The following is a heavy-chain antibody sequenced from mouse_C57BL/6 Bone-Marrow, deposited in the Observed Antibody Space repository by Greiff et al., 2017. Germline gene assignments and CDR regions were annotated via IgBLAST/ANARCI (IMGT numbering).Heavy chain of an antibody. D-gene: IGHD4-1*01. CDR3: AKNSGAGTAWFAY. CDR2: IWRGGST. J-gene: IGHJ3*01. Sequence: VKLVESGPGLVQPSQSLSITCTVSGFSLTSYGVHCVRQSPGKGLEWLGVIWRGGSTDYNAAFMSRLSITKDNSKSQVFFKMNSLQADDTAIYYCAKNSGAGTAWFAYWGQGTLVTVSA. CDR1: GFSLTSYG. V-gene: IGHV2-5*01.